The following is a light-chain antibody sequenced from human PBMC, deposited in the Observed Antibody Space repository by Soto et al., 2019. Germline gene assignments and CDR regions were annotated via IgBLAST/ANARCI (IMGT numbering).Light chain of an antibody. J-gene: IGKJ3*01. Sequence: DIQLTQSPSFPSASVGDRVTITCRASQGISSYLAWYQQKPGKAPKLLIYAASTLQSGVPSRFSGSGSGTEFTLTISSLQPEDFATYYCQQLNSYLTFGPGTKVDIK. CDR3: QQLNSYLT. CDR1: QGISSY. CDR2: AAS. V-gene: IGKV1-9*01.